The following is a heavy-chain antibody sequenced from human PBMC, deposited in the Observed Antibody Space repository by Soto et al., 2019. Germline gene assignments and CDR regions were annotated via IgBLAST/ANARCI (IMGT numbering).Heavy chain of an antibody. J-gene: IGHJ4*02. D-gene: IGHD3-22*01. CDR2: TYYRSQWYN. CDR1: GDSFSRNSGT. Sequence: SQSLSLTCAISGDSFSRNSGTWNWLRQSPSRGLEWLGRTYYRSQWYNDYAVSVRGRITINPDTSKNQFSLQVNSVTPEDTAVYYCARELTEYYDSSPIDYWGQGTLVTVSS. CDR3: ARELTEYYDSSPIDY. V-gene: IGHV6-1*01.